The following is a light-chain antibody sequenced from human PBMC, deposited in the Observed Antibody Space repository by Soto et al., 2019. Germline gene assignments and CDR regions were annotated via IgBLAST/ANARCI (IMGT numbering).Light chain of an antibody. J-gene: IGLJ1*01. V-gene: IGLV2-23*02. CDR1: SSDVGSYNF. CDR2: EVS. CDR3: CSYAGSSTYYV. Sequence: QSALTQPASVSGSPGQSITISCTGTSSDVGSYNFVSWYQQHPGKAPKLMIYEVSKRPSGVSNRFSGSKSGNTASLTISGLQAEDEADYYCCSYAGSSTYYVFGTGTQLTVL.